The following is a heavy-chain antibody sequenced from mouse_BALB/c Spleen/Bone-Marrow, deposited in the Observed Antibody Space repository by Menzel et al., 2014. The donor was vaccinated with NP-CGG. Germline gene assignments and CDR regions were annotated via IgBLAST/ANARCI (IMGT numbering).Heavy chain of an antibody. CDR2: ISSGGSYT. CDR1: GFTFSSYA. D-gene: IGHD2-4*01. J-gene: IGHJ2*01. Sequence: EVQRVESGGGLVKPGGSLKLSCAASGFTFSSYAMSWVRQTPEKRLEWVATISSGGSYTYYPDSVKGRFTISRDNAKNTLYLQVSSLRSEDTAMYYCARHGITRLLDYWGQGTTLTVSS. V-gene: IGHV5-9-3*01. CDR3: ARHGITRLLDY.